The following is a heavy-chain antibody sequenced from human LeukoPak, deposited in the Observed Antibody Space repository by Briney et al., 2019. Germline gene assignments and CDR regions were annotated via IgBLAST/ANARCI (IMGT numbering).Heavy chain of an antibody. D-gene: IGHD3-10*01. V-gene: IGHV3-23*01. CDR3: AKKRGSGSLYFDY. CDR2: ISGSGGST. Sequence: SGGSLRLSCAASGFTFSSYAMSWVRQAPGKELEWVSTISGSGGSTYYADSVKGRFTISRDNSKNTLYLQMNSLRAEDTAVYYCAKKRGSGSLYFDYWGQGTLVTVSS. CDR1: GFTFSSYA. J-gene: IGHJ4*02.